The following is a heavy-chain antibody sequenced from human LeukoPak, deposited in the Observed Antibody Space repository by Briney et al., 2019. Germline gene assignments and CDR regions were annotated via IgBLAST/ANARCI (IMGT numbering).Heavy chain of an antibody. CDR2: MNPKSGNT. J-gene: IGHJ4*02. CDR3: VGGGPFFDY. CDR1: GYAFTRYD. V-gene: IGHV1-8*03. Sequence: GASVKVSCKASGYAFTRYDINWVRQATGQGLEWMGWMNPKSGNTGHAQKFQGRVTIIRDTSISTVYMELSSLRSEDTAVYYCVGGGPFFDYWGQGTLVTVSS.